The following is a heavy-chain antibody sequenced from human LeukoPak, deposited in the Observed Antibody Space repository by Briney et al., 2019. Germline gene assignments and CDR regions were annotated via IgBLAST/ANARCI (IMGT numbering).Heavy chain of an antibody. CDR1: GYTFTSYG. Sequence: ASVKVSCKASGYTFTSYGISWVRQAPGQGLEWMGWINAYNGNTNYAQKLQGRVTMTTDTSTSTAYMELRSLRSDDTAVYYCARDLVIIDYGDYSDYWGQGTLVTVSS. D-gene: IGHD4-17*01. CDR2: INAYNGNT. CDR3: ARDLVIIDYGDYSDY. V-gene: IGHV1-18*01. J-gene: IGHJ4*02.